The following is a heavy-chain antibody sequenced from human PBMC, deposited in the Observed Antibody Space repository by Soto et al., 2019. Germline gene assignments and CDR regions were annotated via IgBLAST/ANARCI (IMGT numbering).Heavy chain of an antibody. D-gene: IGHD5-12*01. J-gene: IGHJ6*02. CDR1: GYIFTNYD. CDR3: ARVGNADSGDYYYYGMDV. CDR2: MNPSSGNT. V-gene: IGHV1-8*01. Sequence: ASVKVSCKASGYIFTNYDINWVRQATGQGLEWMGWMNPSSGNTGYAQKFQGRVTMTRNTSISTAYMELSSLRSEDTAVYYCARVGNADSGDYYYYGMDVWGQGTTVTVSS.